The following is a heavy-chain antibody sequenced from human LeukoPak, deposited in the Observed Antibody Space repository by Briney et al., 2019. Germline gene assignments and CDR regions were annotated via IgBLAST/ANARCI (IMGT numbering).Heavy chain of an antibody. Sequence: SQTLSLTCVISGDSVSTNSGAWTWIRQSPSRGLEWLGRTYYRSKWYRDYAESVTGRITIDPDTSKNQFSLQLNSVTPEDTAIYYCAKGCGGSCYSEFDYWGQGTLVTVSS. CDR2: TYYRSKWYR. D-gene: IGHD2-15*01. V-gene: IGHV6-1*01. J-gene: IGHJ4*02. CDR1: GDSVSTNSGA. CDR3: AKGCGGSCYSEFDY.